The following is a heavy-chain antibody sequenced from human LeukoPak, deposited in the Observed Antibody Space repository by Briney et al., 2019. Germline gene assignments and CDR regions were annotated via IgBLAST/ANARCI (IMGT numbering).Heavy chain of an antibody. CDR2: INPHSGGT. D-gene: IGHD2-21*02. CDR3: VREGNELLSKNFDY. Sequence: ASVKVSCKASGFTFTGYYIHWVRQAPGQELEWMGYINPHSGGTNSPQKFQGRVTMTTDTYISAAYMELSSLISDDTAMYYCVREGNELLSKNFDYWGQGTLVTVSS. J-gene: IGHJ4*02. CDR1: GFTFTGYY. V-gene: IGHV1-2*02.